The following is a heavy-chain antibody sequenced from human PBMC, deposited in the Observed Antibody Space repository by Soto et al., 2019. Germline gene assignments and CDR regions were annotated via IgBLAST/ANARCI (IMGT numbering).Heavy chain of an antibody. J-gene: IGHJ6*02. CDR1: GASLGGFH. D-gene: IGHD3-10*01. CDR2: LIHGGST. V-gene: IGHV4-34*12. CDR3: ARDLRPYLRGLDYYYYYGMDV. Sequence: SETLSLTCAIYGASLGGFHWTWLRQAPGKGLEWIGELIHGGSTNYNPSLKSRVSFSLDTSKNQFSLHLMSVTAADTAVYYCARDLRPYLRGLDYYYYYGMDVWGQGTTVTVSS.